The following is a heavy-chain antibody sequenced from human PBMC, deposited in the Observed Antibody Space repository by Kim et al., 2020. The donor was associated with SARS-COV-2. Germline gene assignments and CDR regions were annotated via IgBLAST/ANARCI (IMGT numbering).Heavy chain of an antibody. CDR1: GGSFSGYY. J-gene: IGHJ4*02. D-gene: IGHD1-1*01. Sequence: SETLSLTCAVYGGSFSGYYWSWIRQPPGKGLEWIGEINHSGSTNYNPSLKSRVTISVDTSKNQFSLKLSSVTAADTAVYYCASHQLERRRALDYWGQGTLVTVSS. CDR3: ASHQLERRRALDY. V-gene: IGHV4-34*01. CDR2: INHSGST.